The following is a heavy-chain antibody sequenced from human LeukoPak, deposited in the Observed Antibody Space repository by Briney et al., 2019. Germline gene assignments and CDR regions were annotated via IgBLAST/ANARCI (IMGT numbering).Heavy chain of an antibody. CDR1: GYTFTSYD. Sequence: GASVKVSCKASGYTFTSYDINWVRQATGQGREGMRWMNPNSGNTGYAQKFQGRVTMTRNTSISTAYMELSSLRSEDTAVYYCARVPNYYDSSGYPPVDAFDIWGQGTMVTVSS. V-gene: IGHV1-8*01. J-gene: IGHJ3*02. D-gene: IGHD3-22*01. CDR2: MNPNSGNT. CDR3: ARVPNYYDSSGYPPVDAFDI.